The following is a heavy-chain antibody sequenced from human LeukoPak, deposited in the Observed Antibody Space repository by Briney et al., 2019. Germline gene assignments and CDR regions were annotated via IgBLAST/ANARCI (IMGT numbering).Heavy chain of an antibody. CDR1: GGSRRSGSYY. CDR2: ISYSGST. D-gene: IGHD6-13*01. Sequence: PSGTLSLTWTVPGGSRRSGSYYWSWVRPPPGKGLEWIGYISYSGSTNYNPSLKSRVTISVDTSKNQFSLKLSSVTAADTAVYYCARVFRTAAGSYFYYYGMDVWGQGTTVTVSS. V-gene: IGHV4-61*01. CDR3: ARVFRTAAGSYFYYYGMDV. J-gene: IGHJ6*02.